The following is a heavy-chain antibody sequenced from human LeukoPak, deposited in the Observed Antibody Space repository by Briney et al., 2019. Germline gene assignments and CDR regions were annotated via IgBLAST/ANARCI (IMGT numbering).Heavy chain of an antibody. CDR1: GFTFSSYA. D-gene: IGHD1-7*01. V-gene: IGHV3-64*01. J-gene: IGHJ6*03. CDR3: ARTITGTSYYYMDV. CDR2: ISSNGGST. Sequence: GGSLRLSCAASGFTFSSYAMHWVRQAPGKGLEYVSAISSNGGSTYYANSVKGRFTISRDNSKNTLYLQTGSLRAEDMAVYYCARTITGTSYYYMDVWGKGTTVTVSS.